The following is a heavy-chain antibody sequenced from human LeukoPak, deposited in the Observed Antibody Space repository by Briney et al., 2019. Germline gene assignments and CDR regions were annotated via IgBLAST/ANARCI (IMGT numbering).Heavy chain of an antibody. V-gene: IGHV1-69*04. CDR1: GGTFSSYT. J-gene: IGHJ4*02. Sequence: SVKVSCKASGGTFSSYTISWVRQAPGQGLEWTGRIIPILGIANYAQKFQGRVTITADKSTSTAYMELSSLRSEDTAVYYCARDMMVEQLSTDDYWGQGTLVTVSS. D-gene: IGHD6-13*01. CDR3: ARDMMVEQLSTDDY. CDR2: IIPILGIA.